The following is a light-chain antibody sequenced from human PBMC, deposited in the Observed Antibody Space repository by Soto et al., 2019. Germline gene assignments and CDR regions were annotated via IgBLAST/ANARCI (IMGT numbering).Light chain of an antibody. CDR3: QQYTNTNNPWM. CDR2: DAS. CDR1: QPISTW. Sequence: DIQVTQSPSTLSASVGDRVTITCRASQPISTWLAWYQEKPGKAPKLLIYDASSLAGGVASRFSGSGSGTEFTLIISGLQPDDSATYYCQQYTNTNNPWMFGQGTKVDIK. J-gene: IGKJ1*01. V-gene: IGKV1-5*01.